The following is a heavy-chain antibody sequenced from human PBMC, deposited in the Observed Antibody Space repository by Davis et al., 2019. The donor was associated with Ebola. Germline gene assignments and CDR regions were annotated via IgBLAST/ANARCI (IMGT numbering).Heavy chain of an antibody. CDR3: AREWLQWDDAFDI. D-gene: IGHD5-24*01. J-gene: IGHJ3*02. CDR2: INPNSGGT. Sequence: ASVKVSCKASGYTFTGYYMHWVRQAPGQGLEWMGWINPNSGGTNYAQKLQGRVTVTTDTSTSTAYMELRSLRSDDTAVYYCAREWLQWDDAFDIWGQGTMVTVSS. V-gene: IGHV1-2*02. CDR1: GYTFTGYY.